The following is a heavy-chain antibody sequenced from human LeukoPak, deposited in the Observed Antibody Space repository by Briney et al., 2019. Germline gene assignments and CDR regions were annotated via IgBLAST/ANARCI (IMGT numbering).Heavy chain of an antibody. CDR1: GLTFSSYW. CDR3: ARDPYSGSYGPHYYYYMDV. D-gene: IGHD1-26*01. Sequence: PGGSLRLSCAASGLTFSSYWMTWVRQAPGKGLEWVANIKEDGSEKYYVDSVKGRFTISRDNAKKSLYLQMNSLRAEDTAVYYCARDPYSGSYGPHYYYYMDVWGKGTTVTISS. J-gene: IGHJ6*03. CDR2: IKEDGSEK. V-gene: IGHV3-7*01.